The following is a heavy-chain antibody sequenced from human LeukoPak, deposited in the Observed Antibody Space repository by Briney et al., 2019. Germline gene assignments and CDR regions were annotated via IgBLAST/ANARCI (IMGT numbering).Heavy chain of an antibody. CDR2: IDQGGSVR. CDR1: GFSFSTYW. J-gene: IGHJ4*02. CDR3: ARDPDSSSFDL. Sequence: GGSLRLSCAASGFSFSTYWMSWLRQTPEKGLEFVANIDQGGSVRNYMDSLKGRCTISRDNAKKSLYLEINSLRADDTAVYYCARDPDSSSFDLWGRGALVTVSS. V-gene: IGHV3-7*01. D-gene: IGHD6-13*01.